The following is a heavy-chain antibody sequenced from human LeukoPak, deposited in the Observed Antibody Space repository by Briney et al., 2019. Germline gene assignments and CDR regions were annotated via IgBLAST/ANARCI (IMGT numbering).Heavy chain of an antibody. Sequence: ETLSLTCTVSGGSISRSNYFWGWIRQAPGKGLEWVSSISSSSSYIYYADSVKGRFTISRDNAKNSLYLQMNSLRAEDTAVYYCAREMTTVTTMTDYWGQGTLVTVSS. J-gene: IGHJ4*02. V-gene: IGHV3-21*01. CDR1: GGSISRSNYF. CDR2: ISSSSSYI. D-gene: IGHD4-17*01. CDR3: AREMTTVTTMTDY.